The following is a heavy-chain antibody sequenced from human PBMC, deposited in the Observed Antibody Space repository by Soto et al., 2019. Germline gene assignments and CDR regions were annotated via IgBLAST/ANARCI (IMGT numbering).Heavy chain of an antibody. CDR2: ISSSGYI. D-gene: IGHD2-15*01. V-gene: IGHV3-21*01. CDR1: GFDFNSYT. J-gene: IGHJ6*02. CDR3: ARDCSSGSCYPGMDV. Sequence: EVQLVESGGGLVKPGGSLRLSCAACGFDFNSYTINWVRQAPGKRLEWLSSISSSGYIFSTDSVRGRFTISRDNAKNSVYLQINSLRAEDTAVYFCARDCSSGSCYPGMDVWGQGTTVTVSS.